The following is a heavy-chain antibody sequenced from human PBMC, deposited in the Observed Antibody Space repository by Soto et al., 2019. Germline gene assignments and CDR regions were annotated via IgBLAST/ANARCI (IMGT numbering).Heavy chain of an antibody. V-gene: IGHV3-23*01. D-gene: IGHD2-15*01. CDR3: AKDHHHIVVVVAAKDY. CDR2: ISGSGGST. J-gene: IGHJ4*02. Sequence: WSLRLSCAASGFTFSSYAMSWVRQAPGMGLEWVSAISGSGGSTYYADSVKGRFTISRDNSKNTLYLQMNSLRAEDTAVYYCAKDHHHIVVVVAAKDYWGQGTLVTVYS. CDR1: GFTFSSYA.